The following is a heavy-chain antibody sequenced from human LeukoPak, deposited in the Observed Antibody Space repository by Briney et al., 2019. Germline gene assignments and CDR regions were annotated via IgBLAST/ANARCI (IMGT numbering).Heavy chain of an antibody. V-gene: IGHV3-21*04. CDR2: ISGSSYHI. CDR1: GFTFSTCS. D-gene: IGHD3-22*01. CDR3: AKGHYYDSSGYYDY. J-gene: IGHJ4*02. Sequence: PGGSLRLSCAASGFTFSTCSMKWVRQAPGKALEWVSSISGSSYHIYYADSVKGRFTITRDNANNLLYLQMNSLRTEDTALYYCAKGHYYDSSGYYDYWGQGTLVTVSS.